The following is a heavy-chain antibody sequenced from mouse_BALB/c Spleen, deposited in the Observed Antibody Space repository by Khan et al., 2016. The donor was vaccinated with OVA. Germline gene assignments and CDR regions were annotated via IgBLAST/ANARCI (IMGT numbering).Heavy chain of an antibody. D-gene: IGHD2-14*01. CDR1: GYTFTSYD. V-gene: IGHV1S56*01. CDR2: MFPGDGST. Sequence: QIQLVQSGAELVKPGASVKLSCKASGYTFTSYDINWVRQRPEQGLEWIGWMFPGDGSTKYNENFKGKATLTTDKSSSTAYMQLRRLTSEDSGAYFCARGGYEGFAYWGQGTLVTVSA. CDR3: ARGGYEGFAY. J-gene: IGHJ3*01.